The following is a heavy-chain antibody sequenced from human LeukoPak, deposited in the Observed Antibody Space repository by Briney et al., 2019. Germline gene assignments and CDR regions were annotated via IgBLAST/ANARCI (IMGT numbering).Heavy chain of an antibody. D-gene: IGHD3-22*01. V-gene: IGHV1-69*13. Sequence: SVNVSCKASGGTFSSYAISWVRQAPGQGLEWMGGIIPIFGTANYAQKFQGRVTITADESTSTAYMELSSLRSEDTAVYYCARLAAEYYYDSSGYSGGYFDYWGQGTLVTVSS. J-gene: IGHJ4*02. CDR3: ARLAAEYYYDSSGYSGGYFDY. CDR2: IIPIFGTA. CDR1: GGTFSSYA.